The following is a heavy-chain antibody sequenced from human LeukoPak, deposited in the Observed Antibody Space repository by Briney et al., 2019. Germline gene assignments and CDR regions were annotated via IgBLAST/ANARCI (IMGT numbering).Heavy chain of an antibody. D-gene: IGHD3-3*01. CDR3: ARGVRSGNPLRYFDY. CDR1: RYTFTSYD. Sequence: GALVRVCCYPARYTFTSYDINWVRESTGHRLKGRGWMNPKSANLVDAQKLQGRVTMNRNISISTAYMELSSLRSEDTAVYYCARGVRSGNPLRYFDYWGQETRVTVSS. J-gene: IGHJ4*02. V-gene: IGHV1-8*01. CDR2: MNPKSANL.